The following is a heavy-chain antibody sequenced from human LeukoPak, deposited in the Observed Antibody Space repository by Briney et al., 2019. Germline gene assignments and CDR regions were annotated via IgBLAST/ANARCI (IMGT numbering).Heavy chain of an antibody. V-gene: IGHV3-48*02. D-gene: IGHD5-18*01. CDR1: GFTSRSYA. CDR3: ARDSGYSYADDY. Sequence: GGSLRLPCAASGFTSRSYAMQWVRQAPGKGLEWVSYITYNSGTIFYADSVKGRFTISRDNAKDSLYLQMSSLRDEDTAVYYCARDSGYSYADDYWGQGTLVTVSS. CDR2: ITYNSGTI. J-gene: IGHJ4*02.